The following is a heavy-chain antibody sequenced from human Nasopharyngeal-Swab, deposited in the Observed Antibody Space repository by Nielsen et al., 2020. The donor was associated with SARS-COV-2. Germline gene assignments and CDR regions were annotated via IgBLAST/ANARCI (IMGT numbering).Heavy chain of an antibody. D-gene: IGHD6-13*01. V-gene: IGHV4-4*02. CDR1: GGSISSSNW. CDR2: IYYSGST. Sequence: SETLSLTCAVSGGSISSSNWWSWVRQPPGKGLEWIGYIYYSGSTNYNPSLKSRVTISVDTSKNQFSLKLSSVTAADTAVYYCAREYSSSWYRGFDYWGQGTLVTVSS. J-gene: IGHJ4*02. CDR3: AREYSSSWYRGFDY.